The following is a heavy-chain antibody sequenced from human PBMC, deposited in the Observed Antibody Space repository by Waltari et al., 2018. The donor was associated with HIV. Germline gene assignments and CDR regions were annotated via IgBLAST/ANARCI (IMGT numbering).Heavy chain of an antibody. J-gene: IGHJ6*03. V-gene: IGHV5-51*01. CDR3: ARLSGTWNNFSYMDV. CDR2: IYPAASDT. D-gene: IGHD1-1*01. Sequence: EVQLVQSGAEVKKHGESLKISCKGSGYNFTTYWVGWVRQMPGKGLESMGIIYPAASDTRYSPSFQCQVTISADKSISTAYLQWSSLKASDTAMYYCARLSGTWNNFSYMDVWGKGTTVTVSS. CDR1: GYNFTTYW.